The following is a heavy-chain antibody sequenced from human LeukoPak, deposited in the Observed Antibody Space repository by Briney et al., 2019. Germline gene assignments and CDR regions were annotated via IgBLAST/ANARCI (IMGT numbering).Heavy chain of an antibody. CDR1: GYSISSGYY. CDR3: ARDRRRDGYSSDF. V-gene: IGHV4-38-2*02. CDR2: VSQTGTT. D-gene: IGHD5-24*01. J-gene: IGHJ4*02. Sequence: SETLSLTCAVSGYSISSGYYWGWIRQPPGKGLEWIGSVSQTGTTNYNPSLKSRVALSVEKLKNQLSLKLTSVTAADTAVYYCARDRRRDGYSSDFWGQGALVTVSS.